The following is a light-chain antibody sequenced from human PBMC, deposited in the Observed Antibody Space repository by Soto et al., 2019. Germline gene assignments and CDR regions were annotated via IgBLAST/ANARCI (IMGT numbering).Light chain of an antibody. J-gene: IGKJ2*01. Sequence: EIVLTQSPGTLSLSLGESATLSCRASQSVGSSYLAWYQQKPGQAPRLLIYGASNRATGIPDWFSGSGSGTDFTLTISRLEPEDFAVYYCQQYGRSPPYTFGQGTKLEIK. CDR3: QQYGRSPPYT. CDR2: GAS. CDR1: QSVGSSY. V-gene: IGKV3-20*01.